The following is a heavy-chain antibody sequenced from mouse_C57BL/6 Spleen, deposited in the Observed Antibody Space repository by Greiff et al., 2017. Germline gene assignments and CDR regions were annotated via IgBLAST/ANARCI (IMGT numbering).Heavy chain of an antibody. CDR1: GFTFTDYY. CDR3: ARLDGSGLYWYFDV. V-gene: IGHV7-3*01. Sequence: EVQLVESGGGLVQPGGSLSLSCAASGFTFTDYYMSWVRQPPGKALEWLGFIRNKANGYTTEYSASVKGRFTISRDNSQSILYLQMNALRAEDSATYYCARLDGSGLYWYFDVWGTGTTVTVSS. J-gene: IGHJ1*03. CDR2: IRNKANGYTT. D-gene: IGHD1-1*01.